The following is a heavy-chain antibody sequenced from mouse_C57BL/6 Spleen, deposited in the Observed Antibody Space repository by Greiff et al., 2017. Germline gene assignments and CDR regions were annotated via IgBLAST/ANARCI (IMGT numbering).Heavy chain of an antibody. D-gene: IGHD1-1*01. CDR3: ARSTVVARYYFDY. Sequence: VMLVESGAELVRPGTSVKVSCKASGYAFTNYLIEWVKQRPGQGLEWIGVINPGSGGTNYNEKFKGKATLTADKSSSTAYMQLSSLTYEDSAVYFCARSTVVARYYFDYWGQGTTLTVSA. CDR1: GYAFTNYL. J-gene: IGHJ2*01. CDR2: INPGSGGT. V-gene: IGHV1-54*01.